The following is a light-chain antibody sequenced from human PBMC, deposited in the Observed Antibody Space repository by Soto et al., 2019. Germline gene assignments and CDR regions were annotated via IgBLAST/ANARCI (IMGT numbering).Light chain of an antibody. CDR2: RAS. CDR3: QQRSNWPPIT. J-gene: IGKJ5*01. CDR1: QNVLNNY. Sequence: EVVLTQSPGTLSLSPLEIATLAVMGIQNVLNNYLSWYQQKLGQAPRLLIYRASNRATGIPDRFSGSGSGTEFTLTISSLQSEDFAVYYCQQRSNWPPITFGQGTRLEIK. V-gene: IGKV3D-20*02.